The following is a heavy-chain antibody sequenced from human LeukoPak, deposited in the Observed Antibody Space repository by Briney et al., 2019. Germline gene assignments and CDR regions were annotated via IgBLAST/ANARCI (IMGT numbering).Heavy chain of an antibody. V-gene: IGHV3-53*01. CDR3: ARDRAGKDGYNYYFDY. CDR1: GFTFSSYA. CDR2: IYSGGST. J-gene: IGHJ4*02. Sequence: GGSLRLSCSASGFTFSSYAMHWVRQAPGKGLEWVSVIYSGGSTYYADSVKGRFTISRDNSKNTLYLQMNSLRAEDTAVYYCARDRAGKDGYNYYFDYWGQGTLVTVSS. D-gene: IGHD5-24*01.